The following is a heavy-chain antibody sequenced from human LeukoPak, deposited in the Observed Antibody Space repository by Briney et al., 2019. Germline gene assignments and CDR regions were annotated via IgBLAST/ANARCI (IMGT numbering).Heavy chain of an antibody. J-gene: IGHJ3*02. CDR3: VRGKTAMCTVGAFDI. D-gene: IGHD5-18*01. CDR1: RFTFTSYA. Sequence: GGSLRLSCAASRFTFTSYAMHWVRQAPGKGLEYVSAISSNGGSTYYANSVKGRFTISRDNSKNTLYLQMGSLRAEDMAVYYCVRGKTAMCTVGAFDIWGQGTMVTVSS. CDR2: ISSNGGST. V-gene: IGHV3-64*01.